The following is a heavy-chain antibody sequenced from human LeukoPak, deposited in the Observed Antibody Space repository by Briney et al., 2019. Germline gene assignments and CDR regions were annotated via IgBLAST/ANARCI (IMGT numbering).Heavy chain of an antibody. Sequence: GGSLRLSCAASGFTFSSYEMNWVRQAPGKGLEWVSSISSSSSYIYYADSVKGRFTISRDNAKNSLYPQMNSLRAEDTAVYYCARDQQGYCSSTSCLEDYWGQGTLVTVSS. V-gene: IGHV3-21*01. J-gene: IGHJ4*02. D-gene: IGHD2-2*01. CDR3: ARDQQGYCSSTSCLEDY. CDR1: GFTFSSYE. CDR2: ISSSSSYI.